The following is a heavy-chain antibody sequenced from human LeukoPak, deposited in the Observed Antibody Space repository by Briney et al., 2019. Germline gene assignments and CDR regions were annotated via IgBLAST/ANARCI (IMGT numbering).Heavy chain of an antibody. D-gene: IGHD3-22*01. CDR1: GYTFTIYG. J-gene: IGHJ4*02. CDR2: ISAYGNT. CDR3: ARGIVGYYFDY. V-gene: IGHV1-18*01. Sequence: ASVKVSCKTSGYTFTIYGISWVRQAPGQGLEWMGLISAYGNTNYAQNLQGRVTMTTDTSTSTAYMELRSLRSDDTAVYYCARGIVGYYFDYWGQGTLVTVSS.